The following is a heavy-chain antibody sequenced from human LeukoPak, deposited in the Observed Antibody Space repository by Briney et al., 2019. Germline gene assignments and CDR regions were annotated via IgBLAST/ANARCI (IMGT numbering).Heavy chain of an antibody. D-gene: IGHD5-18*01. CDR3: ARDSGYSYATY. Sequence: GESLRISCKGSGYRFTSYWIGWVRQMPGKGLEWMGIIYPGDSDTRYCPSFQGQVTISADKSISTAYLQWSSLKASDTAMYYCARDSGYSYATYWGQGTLVTVSS. CDR1: GYRFTSYW. J-gene: IGHJ4*02. CDR2: IYPGDSDT. V-gene: IGHV5-51*01.